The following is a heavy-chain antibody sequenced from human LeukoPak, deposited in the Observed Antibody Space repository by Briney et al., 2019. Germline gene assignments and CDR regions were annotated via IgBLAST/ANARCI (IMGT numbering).Heavy chain of an antibody. CDR1: GFTLSSYG. Sequence: GGSLRLSCAASGFTLSSYGMHWVRQASGKGLEWVGRIRSKANSYATAYAASVNGRFTISRDDSKNTAYLQMNSLKTDDTAVYYCTRLGGTTSYWGQGTLVTVSS. J-gene: IGHJ4*02. CDR3: TRLGGTTSY. D-gene: IGHD1-7*01. CDR2: IRSKANSYAT. V-gene: IGHV3-73*01.